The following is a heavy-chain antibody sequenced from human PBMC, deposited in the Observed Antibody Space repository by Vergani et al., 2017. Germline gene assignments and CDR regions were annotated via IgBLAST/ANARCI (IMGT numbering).Heavy chain of an antibody. J-gene: IGHJ4*02. V-gene: IGHV4-4*07. CDR3: ARDTPFYDFWSGYPDYFDY. CDR2: IYTSGST. CDR1: GGSISSYY. D-gene: IGHD3-3*01. Sequence: QVQLQESGPGLVKPSETLSLTCTVSGGSISSYYWSWIRQPAGKGLEWIGRIYTSGSTNYNPSLKSRVTMSVDTYKNQFSLKLSSVTAADTAVYYCARDTPFYDFWSGYPDYFDYWGQGTLVTVSS.